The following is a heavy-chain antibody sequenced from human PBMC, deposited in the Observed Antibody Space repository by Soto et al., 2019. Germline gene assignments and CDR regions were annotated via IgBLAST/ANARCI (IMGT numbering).Heavy chain of an antibody. Sequence: EVQLVESGGGLVQPGRSLRLSCGASGFTFDDYAMHWVRQAQGKGLEWVSGISWNSGNIGYADSVKGRFTISRDNAKDSLYLQMNSLRAEDTALYYCALERMSGGRRFYFDSWGQGTLVTVSS. CDR3: ALERMSGGRRFYFDS. V-gene: IGHV3-9*01. J-gene: IGHJ4*02. CDR1: GFTFDDYA. CDR2: ISWNSGNI. D-gene: IGHD2-15*01.